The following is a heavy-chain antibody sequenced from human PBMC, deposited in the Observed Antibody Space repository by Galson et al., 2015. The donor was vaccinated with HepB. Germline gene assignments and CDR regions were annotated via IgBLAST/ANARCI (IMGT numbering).Heavy chain of an antibody. V-gene: IGHV3-15*01. CDR3: STGGNSGWPPDY. J-gene: IGHJ4*02. D-gene: IGHD6-19*01. CDR2: IKSKADGGTT. Sequence: SLRLSCAASDFTVSNAWMSWVRQAPGKGLEWVGRIKSKADGGTTDYAAPVKGRFTISRNDSKNMLYLQMNSLKTEDTAVYYCSTGGNSGWPPDYWGQGTLVTVSS. CDR1: DFTVSNAW.